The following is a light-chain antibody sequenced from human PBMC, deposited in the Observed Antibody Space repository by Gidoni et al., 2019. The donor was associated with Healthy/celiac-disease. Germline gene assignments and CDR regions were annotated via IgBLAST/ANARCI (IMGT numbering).Light chain of an antibody. CDR1: QSVSSY. J-gene: IGKJ3*01. Sequence: EIVLTQSPATLSLSPGERATLSCRASQSVSSYLAWYQQKPGQAPRLLSYDASNRATGIPARFSGSGSGTDFTLTISSLEPEDFAVYYCQQRSNWPPFTFGPXTKVDIK. CDR2: DAS. CDR3: QQRSNWPPFT. V-gene: IGKV3-11*01.